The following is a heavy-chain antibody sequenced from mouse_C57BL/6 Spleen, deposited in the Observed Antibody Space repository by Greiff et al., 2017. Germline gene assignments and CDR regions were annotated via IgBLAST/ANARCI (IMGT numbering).Heavy chain of an antibody. Sequence: VQLKESVAELVRPGASVKMSCTASGFNIKNTYMHWVKQRPEQGLEWIGRIDPANGDTKYAPKFQGKATLTADTSSNTAYLQLSSLTSEDTAIYYCASGNPHCCAMDYWGQGTSVTVSS. V-gene: IGHV14-3*01. CDR1: GFNIKNTY. CDR2: IDPANGDT. CDR3: ASGNPHCCAMDY. J-gene: IGHJ4*01. D-gene: IGHD2-1*01.